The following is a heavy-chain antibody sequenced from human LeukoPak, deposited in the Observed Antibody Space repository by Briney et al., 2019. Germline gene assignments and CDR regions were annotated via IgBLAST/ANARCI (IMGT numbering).Heavy chain of an antibody. CDR2: IIPIFGTA. D-gene: IGHD4-17*01. V-gene: IGHV1-69*13. CDR1: GGTFSSYA. Sequence: ASVKVSCKASGGTFSSYAISWVRQAPGQGLEWMGGIIPIFGTANYAQKFQGRVTITADESTSTAYMELSSLSSEDTAVYYCARAAVMTTVTTSFEHWGQGTLVTVSS. CDR3: ARAAVMTTVTTSFEH. J-gene: IGHJ1*01.